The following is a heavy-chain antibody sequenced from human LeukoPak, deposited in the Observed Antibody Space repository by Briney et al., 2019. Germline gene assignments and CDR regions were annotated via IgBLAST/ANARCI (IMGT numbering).Heavy chain of an antibody. CDR1: GFTFDDYA. CDR3: AKDIRRQGSGWYAAFDY. Sequence: PGGSLRLSCAASGFTFDDYAMHWVRQAPGKGLEWVSGISWSSGSIGYADSVKGRFTISRDNAKNSLYLQMNSLRAEDTALYYCAKDIRRQGSGWYAAFDYWGQGTLVTVSS. J-gene: IGHJ4*02. V-gene: IGHV3-9*01. D-gene: IGHD6-19*01. CDR2: ISWSSGSI.